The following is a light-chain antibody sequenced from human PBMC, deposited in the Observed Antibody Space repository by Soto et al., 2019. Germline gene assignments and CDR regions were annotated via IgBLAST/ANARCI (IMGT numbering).Light chain of an antibody. J-gene: IGKJ5*01. V-gene: IGKV3-20*01. CDR1: QSVSSSY. CDR3: QQYGSSLIT. CDR2: GAS. Sequence: EIVLTQSPGTLSLSPGERATLSCRASQSVSSSYLAWYQQKPGQAPRLLINGASSRATGIPDRFSGSGSGTGFTLTISRLEPEAFAVYYCQQYGSSLITFGQGTRLEIK.